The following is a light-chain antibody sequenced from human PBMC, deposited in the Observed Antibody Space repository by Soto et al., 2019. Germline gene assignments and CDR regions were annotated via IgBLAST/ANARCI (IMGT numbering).Light chain of an antibody. CDR2: EVT. Sequence: SVLSQPRSAAGSSGQSLTISCTGTTSDIGAYNYVSWYQQRPGKAPKLIIYEVTRRPSGVPDRIFGSKYGTTASLTVSGLQAEDEADYYCSSFAGTNSFVFGTGTKVTVL. J-gene: IGLJ1*01. CDR1: TSDIGAYNY. V-gene: IGLV2-8*01. CDR3: SSFAGTNSFV.